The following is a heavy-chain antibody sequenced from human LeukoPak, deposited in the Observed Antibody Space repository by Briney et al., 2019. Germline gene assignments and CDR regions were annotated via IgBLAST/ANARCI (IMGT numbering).Heavy chain of an antibody. J-gene: IGHJ4*02. Sequence: GGSLRLSCAASGFTFSSYAMHWVRQAPGKGLEWVSYISSSSSTIYYADSVKGRFTISRDNAKNSLYLQMNSLRAEDTAVYYCAREDSGSYFDYFDYWGQGTLVTVSS. CDR3: AREDSGSYFDYFDY. CDR2: ISSSSSTI. CDR1: GFTFSSYA. D-gene: IGHD1-26*01. V-gene: IGHV3-48*01.